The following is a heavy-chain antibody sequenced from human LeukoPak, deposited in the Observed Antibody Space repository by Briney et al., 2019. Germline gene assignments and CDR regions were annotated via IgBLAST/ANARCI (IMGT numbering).Heavy chain of an antibody. D-gene: IGHD2-2*01. J-gene: IGHJ4*02. Sequence: AASVKVSCKASGYTFTSYGISWVRQAPGQGLEWMGWISGYNGNTNYAQILQGRVTMTTDTSTSTAYMELRSLRSDDTAVYYCARVAEGCSSTRCYAGVDYWGQGTLVTVSS. CDR3: ARVAEGCSSTRCYAGVDY. CDR2: ISGYNGNT. V-gene: IGHV1-18*01. CDR1: GYTFTSYG.